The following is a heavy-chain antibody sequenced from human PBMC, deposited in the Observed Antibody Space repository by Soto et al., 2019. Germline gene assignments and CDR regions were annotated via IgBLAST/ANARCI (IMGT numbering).Heavy chain of an antibody. D-gene: IGHD5-18*01. CDR2: IKSKTDGGTT. J-gene: IGHJ4*02. Sequence: EVQLVESGGGLVKPGGSLRLSCAASGFTFSNAWMSWVRQAPGKGLEWVGRIKSKTDGGTTDYAAPVKGRFTISRDDSKNTLYLQMNSLKTEDTAVYYCTTYSAIAELWSHDYWGQGTLVTVSS. CDR3: TTYSAIAELWSHDY. CDR1: GFTFSNAW. V-gene: IGHV3-15*01.